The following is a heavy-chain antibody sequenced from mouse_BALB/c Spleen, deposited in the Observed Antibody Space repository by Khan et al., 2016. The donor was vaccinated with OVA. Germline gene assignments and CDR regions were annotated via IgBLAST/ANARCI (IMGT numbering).Heavy chain of an antibody. CDR1: GYSITSNYA. Sequence: VQLKESGPGLVKPSQSLSLTCIVTGYSITSNYAWNWIRQFPGNKLGWMGYISYSGTTSYNPSLKSRISITRDTSKNQFFLQLNSVTTEDTATYYCARGNYYGYAMDYWGQGTSVTVSS. D-gene: IGHD1-1*01. CDR3: ARGNYYGYAMDY. CDR2: ISYSGTT. J-gene: IGHJ4*01. V-gene: IGHV3-2*02.